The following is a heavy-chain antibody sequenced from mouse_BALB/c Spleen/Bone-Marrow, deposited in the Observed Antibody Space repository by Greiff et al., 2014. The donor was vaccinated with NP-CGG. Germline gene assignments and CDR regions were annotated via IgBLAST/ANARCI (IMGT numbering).Heavy chain of an antibody. V-gene: IGHV1-9*01. Sequence: VQLQQSGAELMKPGASVTISCKATGYIFSSYWIEWIKQRPGHGLEWIGEILPGSGNTNYNEKFRDKAIFTAETSSNIAYMQLSSLTSEDSAVYYCSRRAHYFGSGLDYWGQGTTLTVSS. CDR1: GYIFSSYW. CDR3: SRRAHYFGSGLDY. J-gene: IGHJ2*01. D-gene: IGHD1-1*01. CDR2: ILPGSGNT.